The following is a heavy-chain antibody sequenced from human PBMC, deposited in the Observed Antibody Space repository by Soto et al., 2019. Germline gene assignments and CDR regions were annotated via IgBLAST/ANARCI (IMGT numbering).Heavy chain of an antibody. CDR2: ISSSSSYI. V-gene: IGHV3-21*01. Sequence: GGSLRLSCAASGFTFSSYSMNCVRHSPGKGLGWVSSISSSSSYIYYADSVKGRFTISRDNAKNSLYLQMNSLRAEDTAVYYCARGGLAVADAFDIWGQGTMVTVSS. J-gene: IGHJ3*02. CDR1: GFTFSSYS. CDR3: ARGGLAVADAFDI. D-gene: IGHD6-19*01.